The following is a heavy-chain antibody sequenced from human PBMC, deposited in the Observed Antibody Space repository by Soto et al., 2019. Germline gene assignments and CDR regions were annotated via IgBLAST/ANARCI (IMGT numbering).Heavy chain of an antibody. CDR2: INSDGSST. CDR1: GFTFSSYW. V-gene: IGHV3-74*03. Sequence: EVQLVESGGGLVQPGGSLRLSCAASGFTFSSYWMHWVRQAPGRGLVWVSRINSDGSSTTYADSVKGRFTISRDNAKNTLYLQMNSPRAEDTDVYYCAQRTTVNSYWYFDLWGRGTLVTVSS. CDR3: AQRTTVNSYWYFDL. J-gene: IGHJ2*01. D-gene: IGHD4-17*01.